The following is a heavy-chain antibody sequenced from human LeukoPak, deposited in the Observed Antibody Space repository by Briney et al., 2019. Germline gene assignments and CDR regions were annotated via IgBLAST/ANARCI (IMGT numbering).Heavy chain of an antibody. CDR2: IISHGGST. J-gene: IGHJ6*03. CDR3: ARITMGATSANFYYYFLDA. CDR1: GFTFSGYT. Sequence: GGSLRLSCAASGFTFSGYTLHWVRQAPGKGLEYVSAIISHGGSTHYADSVKGRFTFSRDNSKNTLYLQMDSLRAGDMAVYYCARITMGATSANFYYYFLDAWGKGTTVTVSS. V-gene: IGHV3-64*02. D-gene: IGHD3-3*01.